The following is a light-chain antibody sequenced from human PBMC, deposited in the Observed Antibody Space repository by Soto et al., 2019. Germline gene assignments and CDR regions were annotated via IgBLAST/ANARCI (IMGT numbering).Light chain of an antibody. Sequence: EVVLTQSPATLSLSPGERATLSCRASQSVSSDLAWYHQKPGQAPRLLIYGASSRATGIPDRFSGSGSGTDFTLTISRLEPEDFAVYYCQQYGSSPWTFGQGTKVDI. CDR1: QSVSSD. V-gene: IGKV3-20*01. CDR2: GAS. CDR3: QQYGSSPWT. J-gene: IGKJ1*01.